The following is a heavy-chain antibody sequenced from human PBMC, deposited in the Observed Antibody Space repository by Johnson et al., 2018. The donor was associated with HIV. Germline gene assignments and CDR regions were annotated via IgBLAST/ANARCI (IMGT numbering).Heavy chain of an antibody. CDR2: ISSAASTI. V-gene: IGHV3-11*04. Sequence: QVQVVESGGGLVKPGASLRLSCAASGFSFSDYYMSWIRQAPGKGLEWVAFISSAASTISYADSVKGRFTMPRDNAKNSLYLQMNSPSGEDTAVYYCARDPGVRRVVVFDDAFDVWGQGTMVTVSS. CDR1: GFSFSDYY. D-gene: IGHD2-15*01. J-gene: IGHJ3*01. CDR3: ARDPGVRRVVVFDDAFDV.